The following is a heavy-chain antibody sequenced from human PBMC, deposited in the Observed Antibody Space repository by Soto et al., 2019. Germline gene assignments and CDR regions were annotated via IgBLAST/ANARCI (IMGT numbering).Heavy chain of an antibody. D-gene: IGHD1-26*01. Sequence: GGSLRLSCAASGFTFSSHNTNWVRQAPGKGLEWVAVISYDGSNKYYADSVKGRFTISRDNSKNTLYLQMNSLRAEDTAVYYCARDVRSGSYYYYGMDVWGQGTTVTVSS. V-gene: IGHV3-30-3*01. CDR3: ARDVRSGSYYYYGMDV. J-gene: IGHJ6*02. CDR2: ISYDGSNK. CDR1: GFTFSSHN.